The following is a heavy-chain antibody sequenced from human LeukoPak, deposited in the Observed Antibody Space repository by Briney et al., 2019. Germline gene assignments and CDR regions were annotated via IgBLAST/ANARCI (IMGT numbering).Heavy chain of an antibody. CDR1: GDSVSSNSAA. CDR3: ARRRGTAQAFDY. D-gene: IGHD6-13*01. Sequence: SQTLSLTCAVSGDSVSSNSAAWNWIRQSPSRGLEWLERTYYRSKWSNDYAVSVKSRVIINTDTSKNQFSLQLNSVTPEDTAVYYCARRRGTAQAFDYWGQGTLVTVSS. CDR2: TYYRSKWSN. J-gene: IGHJ4*02. V-gene: IGHV6-1*01.